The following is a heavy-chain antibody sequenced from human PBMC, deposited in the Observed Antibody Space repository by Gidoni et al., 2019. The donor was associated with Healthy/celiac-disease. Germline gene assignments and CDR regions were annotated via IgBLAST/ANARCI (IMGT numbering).Heavy chain of an antibody. V-gene: IGHV4-34*01. CDR1: GGSFSGYY. J-gene: IGHJ3*02. CDR2: INHSGST. CDR3: ARGHYYGSGSPIRAFDI. Sequence: QVQLQQWGAGLLKPSETLSLTCAVYGGSFSGYYWSWIRQPPGKGLEWIGEINHSGSTNYNPSLKSRVTISVDTSKNQFSLKLSSVTAADTAVYYCARGHYYGSGSPIRAFDIWGQGTMVTVSS. D-gene: IGHD3-10*01.